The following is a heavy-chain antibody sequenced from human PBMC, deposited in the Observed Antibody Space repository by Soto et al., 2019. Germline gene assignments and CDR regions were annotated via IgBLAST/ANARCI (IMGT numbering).Heavy chain of an antibody. CDR2: VIPSGGTA. J-gene: IGHJ5*02. D-gene: IGHD2-15*01. CDR1: GCTFSGYA. Sequence: GASVKVSCKASGCTFSGYAISWVRQAPGQGLEWMGVVIPSGGTANYAQKFQGRVTMTADKSTSTAYMDLSTLTSEDTAVYYCAREENCSDGISCPNCFDPWGQGTLVTVSS. CDR3: AREENCSDGISCPNCFDP. V-gene: IGHV1-69*06.